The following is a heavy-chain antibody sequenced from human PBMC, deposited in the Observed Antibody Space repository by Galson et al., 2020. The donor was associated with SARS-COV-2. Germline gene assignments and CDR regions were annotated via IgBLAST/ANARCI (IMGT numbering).Heavy chain of an antibody. CDR1: GYSFTSYW. D-gene: IGHD6-19*01. V-gene: IGHV5-10-1*01. Sequence: ESLKISCKGSGYSFTSYWISWVRQMPGKGLEWMGRIDPSDSYTNYSPSFQGHVTISADKSISTAYLQWSSLKASDTAMYYCASSQPGIAVAGTSWGQGTLVTVSS. J-gene: IGHJ5*02. CDR2: IDPSDSYT. CDR3: ASSQPGIAVAGTS.